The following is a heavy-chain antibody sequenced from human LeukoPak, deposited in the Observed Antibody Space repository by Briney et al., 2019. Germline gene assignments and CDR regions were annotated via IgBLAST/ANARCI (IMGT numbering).Heavy chain of an antibody. CDR2: FDPEDGET. D-gene: IGHD3-22*01. J-gene: IGHJ4*02. Sequence: ASVKVSCKVSGYTLTELSMHWVRQAPGKGLEWMGGFDPEDGETIYAQKFQGRVTMTEDTSTDTAYMELSSLRSEDTAVYYCATGGLWTMIVVVFDYWGQGTLVTVSS. CDR1: GYTLTELS. V-gene: IGHV1-24*01. CDR3: ATGGLWTMIVVVFDY.